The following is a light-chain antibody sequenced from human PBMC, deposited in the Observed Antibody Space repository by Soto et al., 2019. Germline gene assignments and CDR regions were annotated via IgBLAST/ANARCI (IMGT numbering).Light chain of an antibody. CDR1: QSVSRNY. CDR3: QQYGTLPWT. J-gene: IGKJ1*01. V-gene: IGKV3-20*01. Sequence: IVLTQSPGTLSLSPGERATLSCRASQSVSRNYLAGYQQKPGQAPKLLIHGASSRATGIPDRFSGSGSATVLALTISRLQPEDFAVFSCQQYGTLPWTFGQGTKVEIK. CDR2: GAS.